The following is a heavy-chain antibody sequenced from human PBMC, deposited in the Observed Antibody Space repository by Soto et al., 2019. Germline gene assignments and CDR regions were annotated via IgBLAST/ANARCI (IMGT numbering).Heavy chain of an antibody. V-gene: IGHV3-33*01. J-gene: IGHJ4*02. CDR2: IWYDGSNK. CDR1: GFTFSSYG. D-gene: IGHD6-19*01. Sequence: GGSLRLSCAASGFTFSSYGMHWVRQAPGKGLEWVAVIWYDGSNKYYADSVKGRFTISRDNSKNTLYLQMNSLRAEDTAVYYCAPSSGWYAPFDYWGQGTLVTVSS. CDR3: APSSGWYAPFDY.